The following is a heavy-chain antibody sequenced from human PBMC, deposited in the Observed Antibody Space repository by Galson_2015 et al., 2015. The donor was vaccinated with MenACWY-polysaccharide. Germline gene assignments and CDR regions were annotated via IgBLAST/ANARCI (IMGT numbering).Heavy chain of an antibody. D-gene: IGHD2-15*01. V-gene: IGHV1-69*04. Sequence: SVKVSCKASGDPFSNYAISWVRQAPGQGLEWMGRIIPFLGIAKYAQKFQDRVTITADKSTSTVYMELSSLRSEDTAVYYCARVFCSGSSCYFDPWGQGTLVTVAS. CDR1: GDPFSNYA. J-gene: IGHJ5*02. CDR2: IIPFLGIA. CDR3: ARVFCSGSSCYFDP.